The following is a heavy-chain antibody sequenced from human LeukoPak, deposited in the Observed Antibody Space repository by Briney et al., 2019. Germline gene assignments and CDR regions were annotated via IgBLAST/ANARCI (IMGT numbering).Heavy chain of an antibody. J-gene: IGHJ4*02. D-gene: IGHD3-10*01. V-gene: IGHV3-74*01. Sequence: GGSLRLSCAASGFTFSSYWMHWVRHTPGKGLVWVSRINSDGSSTSYADSVKGRFTISRDNAKNTLYLQMNSLRAEDTAVYYCASGRRDGSGSYYFTYWGQGTLVTVSS. CDR1: GFTFSSYW. CDR3: ASGRRDGSGSYYFTY. CDR2: INSDGSST.